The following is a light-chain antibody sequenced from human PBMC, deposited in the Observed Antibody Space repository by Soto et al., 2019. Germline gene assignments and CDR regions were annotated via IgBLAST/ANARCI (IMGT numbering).Light chain of an antibody. CDR1: SSDVGGYNY. Sequence: QSALTQPRSVSGSPGQSVTISCTGTSSDVGGYNYVSWYQQHPGKAPKLMIYDVSKRPSGVPDRFSGSKSGNTASLTISGLQTEDEADDFCCSYAGSYTVIFGGGTKLTVL. V-gene: IGLV2-11*01. J-gene: IGLJ2*01. CDR2: DVS. CDR3: CSYAGSYTVI.